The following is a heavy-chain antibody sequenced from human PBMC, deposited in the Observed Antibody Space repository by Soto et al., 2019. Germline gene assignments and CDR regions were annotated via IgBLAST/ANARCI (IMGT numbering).Heavy chain of an antibody. CDR3: ARDRGSSSGKPLNYSYYYGMDV. Sequence: ASVKVSCKASGYTFTSYGISWVRQAPGQGLEWMGWISAYNGNTNYAQKLQGRVTMTTDTSTSTAYMELRSLRSDDTAVYYCARDRGSSSGKPLNYSYYYGMDVWGQGTTVTVSS. D-gene: IGHD6-13*01. CDR1: GYTFTSYG. CDR2: ISAYNGNT. V-gene: IGHV1-18*01. J-gene: IGHJ6*02.